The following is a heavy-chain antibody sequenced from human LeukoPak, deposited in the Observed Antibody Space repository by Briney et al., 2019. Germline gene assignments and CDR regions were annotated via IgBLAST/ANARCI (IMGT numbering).Heavy chain of an antibody. D-gene: IGHD6-19*01. Sequence: GGSLRLSCAASGFTFSNAWMSWVRQAPGKGLEWVGRIKSKTDGGTTDYAAPVKGRFTISRDDSKNTLYLQMNSLKTEDTAVYYCARVRAPQWLDNYYYMDVWGKGTTVTVSS. J-gene: IGHJ6*03. CDR2: IKSKTDGGTT. V-gene: IGHV3-15*01. CDR3: ARVRAPQWLDNYYYMDV. CDR1: GFTFSNAW.